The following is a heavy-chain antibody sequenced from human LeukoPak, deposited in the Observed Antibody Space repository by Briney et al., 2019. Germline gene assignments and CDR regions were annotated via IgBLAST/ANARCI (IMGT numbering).Heavy chain of an antibody. D-gene: IGHD2-2*01. CDR2: ISYDGSNK. Sequence: GGSLRLSCAASGFTFSSYGMHWVRQAPGKGLEWVAVISYDGSNKYYADSVKGRFTISRDNSKNTLYLQMNSLRAEGTAVYYCAGPIVVVPAAMDWEIYYYYGMDVWGQGTTVTVSS. CDR1: GFTFSSYG. CDR3: AGPIVVVPAAMDWEIYYYYGMDV. V-gene: IGHV3-30*03. J-gene: IGHJ6*02.